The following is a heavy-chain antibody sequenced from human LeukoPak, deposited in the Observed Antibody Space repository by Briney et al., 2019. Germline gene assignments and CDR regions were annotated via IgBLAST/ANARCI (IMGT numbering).Heavy chain of an antibody. CDR2: IYPGDSDT. V-gene: IGHV5-51*01. CDR1: GYSFTSYW. D-gene: IGHD6-6*01. Sequence: GESLQISCQGSGYSFTSYWIGWVRQMPGKGLEWMGIIYPGDSDTRYSPSFQGQVTISADESIGTAYLQWSSLKASDTAMYYCAREGPFEYSSSYDYWGQGTLVTVSS. J-gene: IGHJ4*02. CDR3: AREGPFEYSSSYDY.